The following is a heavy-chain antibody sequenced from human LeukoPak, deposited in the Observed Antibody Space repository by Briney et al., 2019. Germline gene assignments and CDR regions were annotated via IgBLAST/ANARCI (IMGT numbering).Heavy chain of an antibody. CDR2: INPNSGGT. J-gene: IGHJ4*02. CDR1: GYTFTGYY. V-gene: IGHV1-2*02. Sequence: ASVKVSCKASGYTFTGYYMHWVPHAPGQGLEWMGWINPNSGGTNYAQKFQGRVTMTRDTSISTAYMELSRLRSDDTAAYYCARLDSGSYLYFDYWGQGTLVTVSS. CDR3: ARLDSGSYLYFDY. D-gene: IGHD1-26*01.